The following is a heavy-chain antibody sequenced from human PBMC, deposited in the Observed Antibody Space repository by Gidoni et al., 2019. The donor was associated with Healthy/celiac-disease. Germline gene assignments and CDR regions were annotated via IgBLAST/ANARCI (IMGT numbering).Heavy chain of an antibody. CDR1: GFTFSSYA. J-gene: IGHJ5*02. Sequence: EVQLLEPGGGLVQPGWSLRLSCAASGFTFSSYAMSWVRQAPGKGLEWVSAIGGSGDSTYDADSMKGRFTMSRDNSKNTLYLQMNSLRAEDTAVYYCAKIGLSGYSSGWYWFDPWGQGTLVTVSS. V-gene: IGHV3-23*01. CDR2: IGGSGDST. D-gene: IGHD6-19*01. CDR3: AKIGLSGYSSGWYWFDP.